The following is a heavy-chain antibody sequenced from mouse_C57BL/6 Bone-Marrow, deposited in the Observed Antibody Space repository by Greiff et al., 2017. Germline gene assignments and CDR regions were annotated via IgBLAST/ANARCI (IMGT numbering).Heavy chain of an antibody. CDR3: ARSYDYDDYTMDY. V-gene: IGHV1-64*01. D-gene: IGHD2-4*01. J-gene: IGHJ4*01. CDR1: GYTFTNYW. Sequence: VPLPQPVAELVQPGASVKLSCTASGYTFTNYWMPWVQQTPGQGLEWIGMMHPNGGRPDYNEKFKSEATLSVDKSSSTVDMELSSLTSEDSAVYDCARSYDYDDYTMDYWGQGTSVTGSS. CDR2: MHPNGGRP.